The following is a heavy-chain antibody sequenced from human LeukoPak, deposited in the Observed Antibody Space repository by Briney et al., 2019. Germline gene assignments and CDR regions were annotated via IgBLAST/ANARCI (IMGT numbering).Heavy chain of an antibody. J-gene: IGHJ5*02. CDR1: GGTFSSYA. CDR2: IIPILGIA. CDR3: ARDGLAVAGHFDP. V-gene: IGHV1-69*04. Sequence: GASVKVSCKASGGTFSSYAISWVRQAPGQGLEWMGRIIPILGIANYAQKLQGRVTMTTDTSTSTAYMELRSLRSDDTAVYYCARDGLAVAGHFDPWGQGTLVTVSS. D-gene: IGHD6-19*01.